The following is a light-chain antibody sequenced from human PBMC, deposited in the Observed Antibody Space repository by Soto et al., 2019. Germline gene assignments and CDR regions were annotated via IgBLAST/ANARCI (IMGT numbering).Light chain of an antibody. V-gene: IGKV1-5*01. J-gene: IGKJ1*01. CDR2: DAS. CDR1: QSISSW. Sequence: DIQMTQSPSTLSASVGDRVTITCRASQSISSWLAWYQQKPGKAPKLLIYDASSLESGVPSRFSGSGSGTEFPLTISSLQPDDFANYYCQQYNSYSWTFGQGTKVEIK. CDR3: QQYNSYSWT.